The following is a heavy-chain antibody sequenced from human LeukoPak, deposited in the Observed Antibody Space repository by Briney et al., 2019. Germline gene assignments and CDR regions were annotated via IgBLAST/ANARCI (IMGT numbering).Heavy chain of an antibody. Sequence: GGSLRLSCVVSGFSFSDSYMTWIRQTPGKGLESLAYISGSGHDIYYTDSVKGRLSISRDNAKDSLYLQMNGLRPEDTALYYCSTDPRLLIYWGHGTLVTVSS. D-gene: IGHD2-8*01. CDR2: ISGSGHDI. CDR3: STDPRLLIY. J-gene: IGHJ4*01. CDR1: GFSFSDSY. V-gene: IGHV3-11*01.